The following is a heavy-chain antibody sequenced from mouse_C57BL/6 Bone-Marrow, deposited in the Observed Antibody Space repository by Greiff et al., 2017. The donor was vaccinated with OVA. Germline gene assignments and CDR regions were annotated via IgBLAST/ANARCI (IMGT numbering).Heavy chain of an antibody. J-gene: IGHJ1*03. Sequence: QVQLKESGAELVKPGASVKVSCKASGYTFTSYWMHWVKQRPGQGLEWIGRIHPSDSDTNYNQKFKGKATLTVDKSSSTAYMQLSSLTSEDSAVYYCAMPWVAYWYFDVWGTGTTVTVSS. CDR2: IHPSDSDT. CDR3: AMPWVAYWYFDV. CDR1: GYTFTSYW. V-gene: IGHV1-74*01. D-gene: IGHD1-1*02.